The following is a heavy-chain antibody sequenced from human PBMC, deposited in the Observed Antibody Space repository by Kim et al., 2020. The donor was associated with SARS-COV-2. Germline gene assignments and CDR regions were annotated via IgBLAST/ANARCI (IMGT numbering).Heavy chain of an antibody. V-gene: IGHV3-48*04. CDR1: GFTFSSYS. Sequence: GGSLRLSCAASGFTFSSYSMNWVRQAPGKGLEWVSYISSSSSTIYYTDSVKGRFTISRDNAKNSLYLQMNSLRAEDTAVYYCARRAGSYRAIDAFDIWGQGTMVTVSS. CDR3: ARRAGSYRAIDAFDI. J-gene: IGHJ3*02. D-gene: IGHD3-16*02. CDR2: ISSSSSTI.